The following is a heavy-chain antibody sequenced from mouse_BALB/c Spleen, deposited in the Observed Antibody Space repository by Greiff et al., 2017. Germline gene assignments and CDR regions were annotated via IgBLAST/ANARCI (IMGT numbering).Heavy chain of an antibody. V-gene: IGHV1-69*02. CDR3: ARWNGYSDWYFDV. CDR2: IDPSDSET. D-gene: IGHD2-3*01. CDR1: GYTFTSYW. Sequence: QVQLQQPGAELVKPGAPVKLSCKASGYTFTSYWMNWVKQRPGRGLEWIGRIDPSDSETHYNQKFKDKATLTVDKSSSTAYIQLSSLTSEDSAVYYCARWNGYSDWYFDVWGAGTTVTVSS. J-gene: IGHJ1*01.